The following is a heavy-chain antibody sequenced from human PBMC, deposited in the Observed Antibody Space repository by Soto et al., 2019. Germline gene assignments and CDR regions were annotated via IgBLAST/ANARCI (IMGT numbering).Heavy chain of an antibody. CDR3: VKDRKAARQLNWFDP. CDR1: GFTFSSYA. CDR2: ISSNGGST. V-gene: IGHV3-64D*08. J-gene: IGHJ5*02. Sequence: GGSLRLSCAASGFTFSSYAVSWVRQAPGKGREWVSAISSNGGSTYYADSVKGRFTISRDNSKNTLYLQMSSLRAEDTAVYYCVKDRKAARQLNWFDPWGQGTLVTVSS. D-gene: IGHD6-6*01.